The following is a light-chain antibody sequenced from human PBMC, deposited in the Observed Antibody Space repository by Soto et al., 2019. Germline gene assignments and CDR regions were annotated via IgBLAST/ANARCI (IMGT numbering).Light chain of an antibody. J-gene: IGLJ2*01. Sequence: QSVLTQPASVSGSPGQSITISCTGSSGDVGAYNYVSWFQQYPGQAPKIILYDVTIRPSGVSNRFSGSKSGNTASLTISGLQAEDEAEYYCSSFTATSTLVLGGGTKLTVL. CDR3: SSFTATSTLV. CDR2: DVT. CDR1: SGDVGAYNY. V-gene: IGLV2-14*01.